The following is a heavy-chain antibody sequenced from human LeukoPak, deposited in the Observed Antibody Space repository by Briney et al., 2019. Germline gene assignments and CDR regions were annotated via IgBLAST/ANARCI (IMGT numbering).Heavy chain of an antibody. D-gene: IGHD3-10*01. CDR2: IRGKTSGGAT. CDR3: TRRWGSGSLTDY. J-gene: IGHJ4*02. Sequence: GVLRLSCSASGFTFGDYIMTWVRQAPGQGLEWVGLIRGKTSGGATQYAASVKGRFTISRDDSKSIAYLQMNSLKTEDTAVYYCTRRWGSGSLTDYWGQGTLVTVSS. V-gene: IGHV3-49*04. CDR1: GFTFGDYI.